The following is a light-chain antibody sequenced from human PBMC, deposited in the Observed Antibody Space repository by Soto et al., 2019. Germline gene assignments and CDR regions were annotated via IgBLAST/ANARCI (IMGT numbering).Light chain of an antibody. CDR2: KAS. V-gene: IGKV1-5*03. CDR3: QQLNTLPFT. Sequence: DIQMTQSPSTLSASVGDRVTITCRASQSISGWLAWYQQKPGKAPKLLIYKASSLQSGVPSRFSGSGSGTEFTLTISGLLPEDFATYHCQQLNTLPFTFGQGTRLEIK. CDR1: QSISGW. J-gene: IGKJ5*01.